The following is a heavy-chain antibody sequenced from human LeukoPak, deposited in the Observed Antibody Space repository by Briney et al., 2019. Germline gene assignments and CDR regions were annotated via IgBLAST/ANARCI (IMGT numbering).Heavy chain of an antibody. CDR1: GGSISSSSYY. D-gene: IGHD2-15*01. CDR3: ARQTLDCSGGSCYGYFDY. V-gene: IGHV4-39*01. CDR2: IYYSGST. Sequence: PSETLSLTCTVSGGSISSSSYYWGWIRQPPGKGLEWIGSIYYSGSTYYNPSLKSRVTISVDTSKNQSSLKLSSVTAADTAVYYCARQTLDCSGGSCYGYFDYWGQGTLVTVSS. J-gene: IGHJ4*02.